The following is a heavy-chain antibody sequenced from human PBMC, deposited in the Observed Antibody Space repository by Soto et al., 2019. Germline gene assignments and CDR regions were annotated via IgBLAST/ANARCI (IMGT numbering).Heavy chain of an antibody. Sequence: QVQLVQSGAEVKKPGASVKVSCKASGYTFTSYDINWVRQATGQGLEWMGWMNPNSGNTGYAQKFQGRVTMTRNTSISTAYMELSSLGSEDTAVYYCARALAYYDFWSGYYLGEAFDIWGQGTMVTVSS. CDR3: ARALAYYDFWSGYYLGEAFDI. CDR2: MNPNSGNT. V-gene: IGHV1-8*01. D-gene: IGHD3-3*01. J-gene: IGHJ3*02. CDR1: GYTFTSYD.